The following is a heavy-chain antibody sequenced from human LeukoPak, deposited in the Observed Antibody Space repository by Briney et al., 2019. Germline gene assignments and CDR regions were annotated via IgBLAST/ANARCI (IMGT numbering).Heavy chain of an antibody. V-gene: IGHV1-69*05. J-gene: IGHJ5*02. CDR1: GGTFSSYA. D-gene: IGHD1-7*01. Sequence: VASVKVSCKASGGTFSSYAISWVRQAPGQGLEWMGGIIPIFGTANYAQKFQGRVTITTDESTSTAYMELSSLRSEDTAVYYCARDNYAGANWFDPWGQGTPVTVSS. CDR3: ARDNYAGANWFDP. CDR2: IIPIFGTA.